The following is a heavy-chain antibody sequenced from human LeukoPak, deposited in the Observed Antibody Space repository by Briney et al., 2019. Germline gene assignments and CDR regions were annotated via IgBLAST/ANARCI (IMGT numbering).Heavy chain of an antibody. J-gene: IGHJ6*04. CDR1: GFTFSSYS. V-gene: IGHV3-21*01. D-gene: IGHD3-10*01. Sequence: GGSLRLSCAASGFTFSSYSMNWVRQAPGKGLEWVSPISSSSSYIYYADSVKGRFTISRDNAKNSLYLQMNSLRAEDTAVYYCARISSGSYRSGYYGMDVWGKGTTVTVSS. CDR3: ARISSGSYRSGYYGMDV. CDR2: ISSSSSYI.